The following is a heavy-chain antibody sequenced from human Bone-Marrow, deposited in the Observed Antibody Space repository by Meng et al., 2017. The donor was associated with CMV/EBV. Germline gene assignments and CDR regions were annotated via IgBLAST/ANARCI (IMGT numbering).Heavy chain of an antibody. CDR1: GFTFSSYG. CDR3: AMGPRDFWSGYYWDYFDY. Sequence: GESLKISCAASGFTFSSYGMHWVRQAPGKGLEWVAFIRYDGSNKYYADSVKGRFTISRDNSKNTLYLQMNSLRAEDTAVYYCAMGPRDFWSGYYWDYFDYWGQGTLVTVSS. V-gene: IGHV3-30*02. CDR2: IRYDGSNK. D-gene: IGHD3-3*01. J-gene: IGHJ4*02.